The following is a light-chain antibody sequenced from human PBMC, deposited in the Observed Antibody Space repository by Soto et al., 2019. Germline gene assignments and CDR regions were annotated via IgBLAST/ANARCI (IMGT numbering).Light chain of an antibody. CDR2: EVS. Sequence: QSALTQPPSASGSPGQSVTISCTGTSSDVGGYNYVSWYQQHPGKAPKRMIYEVSKRPSGVPDRFSGSKSGDTASLTVSGLQAEDEADYYCSSYEGSNNLVFGGGTKLTVL. CDR3: SSYEGSNNLV. V-gene: IGLV2-8*01. J-gene: IGLJ2*01. CDR1: SSDVGGYNY.